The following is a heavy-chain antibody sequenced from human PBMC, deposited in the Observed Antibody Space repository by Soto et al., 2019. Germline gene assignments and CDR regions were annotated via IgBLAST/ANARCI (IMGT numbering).Heavy chain of an antibody. CDR2: IRTKPHGGAI. J-gene: IGHJ1*01. D-gene: IGHD2-15*01. V-gene: IGHV3-49*01. CDR1: GFTFDDYA. Sequence: PGGSLRLSCIPSGFTFDDYAMSWLRQAPGKGLEWVGFIRTKPHGGAIEYTASVRGRFTNSRDDSRGIAYLQMNGLKTEDTARYYCARGYSKFYRWGQGTLVTVSS. CDR3: ARGYSKFYR.